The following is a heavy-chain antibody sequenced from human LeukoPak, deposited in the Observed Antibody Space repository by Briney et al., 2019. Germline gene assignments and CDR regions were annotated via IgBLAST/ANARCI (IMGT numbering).Heavy chain of an antibody. Sequence: PGGSLRLSCAASGFTFSDYYMSWIRQAPGKGLEWVSYIGGSSYYTKYADSVKGRFTISRDNAKNSLYLQMNSLRAEDTAVYYCARSSSSGGGDSFDIWGQGTMVTVSS. J-gene: IGHJ3*02. CDR3: ARSSSSGGGDSFDI. CDR2: IGGSSYYT. D-gene: IGHD2-21*01. CDR1: GFTFSDYY. V-gene: IGHV3-11*06.